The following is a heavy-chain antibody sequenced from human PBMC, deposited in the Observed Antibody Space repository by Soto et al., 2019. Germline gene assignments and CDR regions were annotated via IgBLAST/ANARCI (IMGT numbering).Heavy chain of an antibody. CDR3: ARDYCSGGVCYSYFQH. CDR1: GYTFDNKG. J-gene: IGHJ1*01. CDR2: ISVYTGNT. V-gene: IGHV1-18*01. Sequence: ASVKVSSKDSGYTFDNKGISWGRQATRQGLEWMGWISVYTGNTNYAQKLQGRVIMTTDTSTSTAYMELRSLRSDDTAVYYCARDYCSGGVCYSYFQHWGQGTLVTVSS. D-gene: IGHD2-15*01.